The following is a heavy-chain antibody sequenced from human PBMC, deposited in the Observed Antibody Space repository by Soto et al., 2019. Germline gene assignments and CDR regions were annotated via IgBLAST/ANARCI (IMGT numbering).Heavy chain of an antibody. J-gene: IGHJ6*02. D-gene: IGHD2-15*01. V-gene: IGHV3-48*01. CDR1: RFAIGSYT. Sequence: GPLTLSRVTTRFAIGSYTLKSVCQATKKGLEWVSYISSTSSTIYYADSVKGRFTISRDNAKNSLYLQMNSLRAEDTAVYYCARDQADIVVGTTLYYYYGMDVWGQGT. CDR2: ISSTSSTI. CDR3: ARDQADIVVGTTLYYYYGMDV.